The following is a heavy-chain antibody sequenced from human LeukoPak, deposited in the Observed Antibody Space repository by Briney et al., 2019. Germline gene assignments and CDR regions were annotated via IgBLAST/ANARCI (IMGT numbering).Heavy chain of an antibody. CDR1: GFTFSSYA. J-gene: IGHJ3*02. Sequence: PGRSLRLSCAASGFTFSSYAMHWVRQAPRKGLDWAAVISSDGNTQYYADSVKGRFTISRDNSNNTLYLQMNSLRADDTSIYYCARRRIVGSTDDAFDIWAKGQWSPSLQ. V-gene: IGHV3-30-3*01. CDR3: ARRRIVGSTDDAFDI. D-gene: IGHD1-26*01. CDR2: ISSDGNTQ.